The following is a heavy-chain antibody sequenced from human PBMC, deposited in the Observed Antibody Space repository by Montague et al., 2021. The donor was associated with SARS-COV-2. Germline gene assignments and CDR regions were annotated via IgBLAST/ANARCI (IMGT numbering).Heavy chain of an antibody. CDR3: ARRPHYYDNSGYYYPGPQRYYFDY. Sequence: SETLSLTCAVYGGSFSGYYWSWIRQPPGKGLEWIGEINHSGSTNYNPSLKSRVTISVDTSKNQFPLKLSSVTAADTAVYYCARRPHYYDNSGYYYPGPQRYYFDYWGQGTLVTVSS. CDR2: INHSGST. V-gene: IGHV4-34*01. CDR1: GGSFSGYY. J-gene: IGHJ4*02. D-gene: IGHD3-22*01.